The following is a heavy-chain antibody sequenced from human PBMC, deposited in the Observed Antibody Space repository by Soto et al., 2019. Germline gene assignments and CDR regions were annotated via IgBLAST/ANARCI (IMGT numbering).Heavy chain of an antibody. V-gene: IGHV4-30-4*01. Sequence: SETLSLTCTVSGGSISSGDYYWSWIRQPPGKGLEWIGYIYYSGSTYYNPSLKSRVTISVDTSKNQFSLKLSSVTAADTAVYYCARETGSSGYYLNWFDPWGQGTLVTVSS. CDR2: IYYSGST. CDR1: GGSISSGDYY. D-gene: IGHD3-22*01. CDR3: ARETGSSGYYLNWFDP. J-gene: IGHJ5*02.